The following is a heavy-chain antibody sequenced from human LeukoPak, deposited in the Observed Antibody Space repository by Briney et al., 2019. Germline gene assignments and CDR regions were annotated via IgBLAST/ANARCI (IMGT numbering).Heavy chain of an antibody. CDR2: CDSDGSGT. D-gene: IGHD3-16*01. CDR1: GFTFSIYW. J-gene: IGHJ3*02. Sequence: PGGSLRLSCAASGFTFSIYWMYWVRQAPGKGLMWVSRCDSDGSGTTYVDSVKGRFTVSRDNAKGTLYLQMSSLRAEDTAVYYCATSSVWGGAFNIWGQGTMVTVSS. V-gene: IGHV3-74*01. CDR3: ATSSVWGGAFNI.